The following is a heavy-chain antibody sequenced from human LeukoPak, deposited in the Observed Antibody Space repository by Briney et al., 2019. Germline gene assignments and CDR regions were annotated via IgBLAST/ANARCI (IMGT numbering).Heavy chain of an antibody. CDR3: STDPLRWSGYSC. CDR1: GYTLTELC. D-gene: IGHD3-3*01. V-gene: IGHV1-24*01. Sequence: GASVKVSCKVSGYTLTELCMHWVRQAPGKGLEWMGGFDPEDGDTIYAPKFQGRVTMTDDTSTHTAYMELRSLRSEDPAVYYCSTDPLRWSGYSCCGQGTLVTVSS. CDR2: FDPEDGDT. J-gene: IGHJ4*02.